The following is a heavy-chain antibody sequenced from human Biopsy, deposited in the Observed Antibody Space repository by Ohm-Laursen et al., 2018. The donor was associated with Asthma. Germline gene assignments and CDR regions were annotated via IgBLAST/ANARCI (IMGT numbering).Heavy chain of an antibody. CDR1: GGSISGFY. CDR2: IYYTGTT. J-gene: IGHJ4*02. CDR3: ARDFGGWYYFDN. V-gene: IGHV4-59*01. Sequence: SETLSLTCTVSGGSISGFYWSWIRQPPGKGLEWIGYIYYTGTTNYNPSLKSRVSISVDTSKNQFSLKLTSVTAADTAVYYCARDFGGWYYFDNWARDPWSPSPQ. D-gene: IGHD3-3*01.